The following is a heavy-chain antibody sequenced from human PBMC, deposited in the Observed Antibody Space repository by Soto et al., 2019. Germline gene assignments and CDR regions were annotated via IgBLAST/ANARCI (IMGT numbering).Heavy chain of an antibody. V-gene: IGHV3-9*01. D-gene: IGHD3-16*01. J-gene: IGHJ4*02. CDR3: AKEAVGGHLGY. Sequence: EVQLVESGGGLVQPGRSLRLSCAASGFTFDDYAMHWVRQAPGKGLAWVSGISWNSGSIGYADSVKGRFTISRDNAKNSLYLQMNSLRAEDTALYYCAKEAVGGHLGYWGQGTLVTVAS. CDR1: GFTFDDYA. CDR2: ISWNSGSI.